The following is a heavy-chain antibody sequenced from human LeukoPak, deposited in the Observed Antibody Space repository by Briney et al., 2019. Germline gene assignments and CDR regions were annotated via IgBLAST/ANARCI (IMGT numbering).Heavy chain of an antibody. J-gene: IGHJ3*02. CDR1: GGSISSGDYY. Sequence: PQTLSLTCTVSGGSISSGDYYWSWIRQPPGKGLEWIGYIYYSGSTYYNPSLKSRVTISVDTSKNQFSLKLSSVTAADTAVYYCARGRYCSSTSCYIPHDAFDIWGQGTMVTVSS. CDR3: ARGRYCSSTSCYIPHDAFDI. CDR2: IYYSGST. V-gene: IGHV4-30-4*08. D-gene: IGHD2-2*02.